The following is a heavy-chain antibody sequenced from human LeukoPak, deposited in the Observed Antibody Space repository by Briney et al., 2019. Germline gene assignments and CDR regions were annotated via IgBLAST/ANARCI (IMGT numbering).Heavy chain of an antibody. CDR3: AKPSLSSSRYSHFDY. J-gene: IGHJ4*02. D-gene: IGHD6-13*01. CDR2: ISGSGVSP. Sequence: EGSLRLSCAASGFTFSSYWMSWVRQAPGKGLEWVSVISGSGVSPYYADSVKGRFTISRDNSKNTLYLQMNSLRAEDTAVYYCAKPSLSSSRYSHFDYWGQGTLVTVSS. V-gene: IGHV3-23*01. CDR1: GFTFSSYW.